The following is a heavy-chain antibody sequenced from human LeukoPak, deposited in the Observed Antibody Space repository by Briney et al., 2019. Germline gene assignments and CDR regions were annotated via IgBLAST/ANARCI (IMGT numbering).Heavy chain of an antibody. J-gene: IGHJ5*02. Sequence: PSETLSLTCTVSGGSIIGYWWSWIRQPPAPGLELIGNIRYNGNTYSNPTLKSRVTISVDTSKNQFSMKLSSVTAADTAMYYCARYAALSGPNWLDPWGRGTLVTVSS. CDR1: GGSIIGYW. V-gene: IGHV4-59*01. D-gene: IGHD6-19*01. CDR2: IRYNGNT. CDR3: ARYAALSGPNWLDP.